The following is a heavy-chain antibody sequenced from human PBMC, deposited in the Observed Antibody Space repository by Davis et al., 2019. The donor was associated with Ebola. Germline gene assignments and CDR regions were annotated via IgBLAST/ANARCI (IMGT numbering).Heavy chain of an antibody. CDR3: ARHPIVGAYFDY. CDR2: IYHSGTT. CDR1: GGSISSTNW. Sequence: PSETLSLTCAVSGGSISSTNWWSWVRQPPGKGLEWIGEIYHSGTTNYNPSLKSRVTISVDKSKNQFSLKLSSVTAADTAVYYCARHPIVGAYFDYWGQGTLVTVSS. J-gene: IGHJ4*02. D-gene: IGHD1-26*01. V-gene: IGHV4-4*02.